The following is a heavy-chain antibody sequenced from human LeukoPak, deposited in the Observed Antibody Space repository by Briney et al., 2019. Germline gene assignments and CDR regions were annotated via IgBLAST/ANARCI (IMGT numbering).Heavy chain of an antibody. CDR3: ARDGMDTAMAHYYYGMDV. V-gene: IGHV1-69*04. Sequence: GASVKVSCKASGYTFTSYAISWVRQAPGQGLEWMGRIIPILGIANYAQKFQGRVTITADKSTSTAYMELSSLRSEDTAVYYCARDGMDTAMAHYYYGMDVWGQGTTVTVSS. D-gene: IGHD5-18*01. CDR2: IIPILGIA. J-gene: IGHJ6*02. CDR1: GYTFTSYA.